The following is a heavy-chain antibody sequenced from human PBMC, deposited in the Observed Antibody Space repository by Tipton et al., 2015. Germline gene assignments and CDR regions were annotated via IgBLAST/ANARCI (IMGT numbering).Heavy chain of an antibody. D-gene: IGHD1-14*01. Sequence: SLRLSCAASGFPVRSKYMSWVRQAPGKGLEWVSVLYIDGSTSYAESVKGRFTVSRDNTNNSLHLQMKSLTTEDTAVYFCVRRSGRDYYGMDFWGQGTTVIVS. CDR1: GFPVRSKY. J-gene: IGHJ6*02. V-gene: IGHV3-53*01. CDR2: LYIDGST. CDR3: VRRSGRDYYGMDF.